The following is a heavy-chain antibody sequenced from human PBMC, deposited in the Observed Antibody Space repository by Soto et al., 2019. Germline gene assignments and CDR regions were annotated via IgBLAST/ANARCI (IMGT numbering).Heavy chain of an antibody. CDR3: ASSIAAAIFSSYYYGMDV. D-gene: IGHD6-13*01. CDR2: IIPIFGTA. J-gene: IGHJ6*02. Sequence: QVQLVQSGAEVKKPGSSVKVSCKASGGTFSSYAISWVRQAPGQGLEWMGGIIPIFGTANYAQKFQGRVTITADKSTSTAYRELSSLRSEDTAVYYCASSIAAAIFSSYYYGMDVWGQGTTVTVSS. V-gene: IGHV1-69*06. CDR1: GGTFSSYA.